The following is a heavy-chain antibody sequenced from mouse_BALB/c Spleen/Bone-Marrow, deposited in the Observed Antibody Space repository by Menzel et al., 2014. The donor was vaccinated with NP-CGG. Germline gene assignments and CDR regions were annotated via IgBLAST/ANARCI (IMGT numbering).Heavy chain of an antibody. CDR3: TRYYGYYAMDY. CDR2: IYPGSGST. J-gene: IGHJ4*01. D-gene: IGHD1-2*01. Sequence: LKQSGSELVRPGVSVKLSCKASGYTFTSYWMHWVKQRPGQGLEWIGNIYPGSGSTNYDEKFKSKATLTVDTSSSTAYMQLSSLTSEDSAVYYCTRYYGYYAMDYWSQGTTVTVSS. V-gene: IGHV1S22*01. CDR1: GYTFTSYW.